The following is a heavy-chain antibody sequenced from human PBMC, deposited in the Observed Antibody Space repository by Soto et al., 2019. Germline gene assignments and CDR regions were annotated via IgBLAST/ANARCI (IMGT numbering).Heavy chain of an antibody. V-gene: IGHV3-73*01. J-gene: IGHJ5*01. CDR1: GVRFNGSA. D-gene: IGHD2-2*01. Sequence: GGSLRLACXACGVRFNGSAMHGVCQASGKGLEWVGRIRSKSNSYATAYAASVKGRFTISRDDSKNTAYLQMNSLKSEDTAVYYCTRREGYCSSTNCPNWFDPWGQGTLVTVSS. CDR2: IRSKSNSYAT. CDR3: TRREGYCSSTNCPNWFDP.